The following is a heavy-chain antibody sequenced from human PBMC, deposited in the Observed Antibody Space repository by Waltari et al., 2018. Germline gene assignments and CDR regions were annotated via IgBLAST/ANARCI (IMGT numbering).Heavy chain of an antibody. CDR3: ARVAQRTYRSPVPGRDYYYGMDV. CDR2: ISSDESKT. Sequence: EEKVVESGGGLVQPGESLRLSCAASGFTFGNYRLHGVRQPPGKGLVWVSGISSDESKTSYADSVKGRFTISRDNAKKTLYLQMKRLRVEDTAVYYCARVAQRTYRSPVPGRDYYYGMDVWGQGTTVTVSS. D-gene: IGHD1-1*01. J-gene: IGHJ6*02. V-gene: IGHV3-74*01. CDR1: GFTFGNYR.